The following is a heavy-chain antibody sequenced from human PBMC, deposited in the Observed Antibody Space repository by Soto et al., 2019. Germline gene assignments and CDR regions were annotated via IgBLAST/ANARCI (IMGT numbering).Heavy chain of an antibody. CDR2: ISGYNGNT. CDR1: GYTFMSYG. D-gene: IGHD2-2*02. J-gene: IGHJ4*02. CDR3: ARTVMGSSSTSCDTGYFDS. V-gene: IGHV1-18*04. Sequence: QVQLVQSGDEVKKPAASVKVSCKTSGYTFMSYGINWLRQAPGQGLEWMGWISGYNGNTNYAQMFQGRVTMTTDTSTSTSYMELRSLRSGATAVYSCARTVMGSSSTSCDTGYFDSWGQGTKVTVSP.